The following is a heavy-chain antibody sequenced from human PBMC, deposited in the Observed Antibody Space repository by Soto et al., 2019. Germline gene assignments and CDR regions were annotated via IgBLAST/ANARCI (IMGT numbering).Heavy chain of an antibody. D-gene: IGHD2-21*02. J-gene: IGHJ4*02. CDR1: GGTFSSYA. V-gene: IGHV1-69*01. CDR3: ARGSSAYCGGDCYWGFDY. Sequence: QVQLVQSGAEVKKPGSSVKVSCKASGGTFSSYAISWVRQAPGQGLEWMGGIIPIFGTANYAQKFQGRVTITADESTSTAYMELSRLRSEDTAVYYCARGSSAYCGGDCYWGFDYWGQGTLVTVSS. CDR2: IIPIFGTA.